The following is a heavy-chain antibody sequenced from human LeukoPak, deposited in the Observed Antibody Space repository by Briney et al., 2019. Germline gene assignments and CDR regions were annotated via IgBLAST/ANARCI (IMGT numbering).Heavy chain of an antibody. J-gene: IGHJ4*02. Sequence: PGGSLRLSCAASGFTFSSYAMSWVRQAPGKGLEWVSAISGSGGSTYYADSVKGRFTISRDNSKNTLYLQMNSLRAEDTAVYYCARDCHTPWLVQTPLFCYFDQWGQGTLVTVSS. CDR1: GFTFSSYA. V-gene: IGHV3-23*01. CDR3: ARDCHTPWLVQTPLFCYFDQ. CDR2: ISGSGGST. D-gene: IGHD6-19*01.